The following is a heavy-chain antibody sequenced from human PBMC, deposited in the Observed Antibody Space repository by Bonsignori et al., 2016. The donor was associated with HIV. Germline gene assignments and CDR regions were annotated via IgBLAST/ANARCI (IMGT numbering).Heavy chain of an antibody. Sequence: GESLKISCAASGLTLSSNYMSWVRQAPGKGLEWVSVLYRNGSTFYADSVKGRFIVSRDNPKNTLYLQMNTLRAGDTAVYYCATLVVAQGRVFWGQGTLVTVSS. J-gene: IGHJ4*02. CDR3: ATLVVAQGRVF. V-gene: IGHV3-53*01. CDR2: LYRNGST. D-gene: IGHD3-22*01. CDR1: GLTLSSNY.